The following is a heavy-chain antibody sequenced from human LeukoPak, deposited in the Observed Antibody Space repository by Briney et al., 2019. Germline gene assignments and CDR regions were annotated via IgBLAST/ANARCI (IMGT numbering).Heavy chain of an antibody. D-gene: IGHD1-1*01. CDR3: ARQTTVFDN. V-gene: IGHV3-48*02. CDR2: ISSSSSPI. Sequence: PGGSLRLSCAASGFTFSNYIMNWVRQAPGKGLEWLSYISSSSSPIYYADSVKGRFTISRDNAKNSLYLQMNSLRDEDTAVYYCARQTTVFDNWGQGTLVTVSS. J-gene: IGHJ4*02. CDR1: GFTFSNYI.